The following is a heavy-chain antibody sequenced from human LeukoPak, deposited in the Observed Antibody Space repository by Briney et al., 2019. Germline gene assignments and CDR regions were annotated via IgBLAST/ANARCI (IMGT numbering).Heavy chain of an antibody. Sequence: GGALILSCTASGFTVGSNYMSWVRQDPGKGLEWVANIKQDGSEKYYVDSVKGRFTISRDNAKNSLYLQMNSLRAEDTAVYYCARTFYGSGSYYIDYWGQGTLVTVSS. D-gene: IGHD3-10*01. V-gene: IGHV3-7*01. CDR1: GFTVGSNY. CDR2: IKQDGSEK. CDR3: ARTFYGSGSYYIDY. J-gene: IGHJ4*02.